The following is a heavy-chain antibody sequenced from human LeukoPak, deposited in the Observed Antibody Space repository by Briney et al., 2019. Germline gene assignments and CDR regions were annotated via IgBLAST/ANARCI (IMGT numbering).Heavy chain of an antibody. D-gene: IGHD3-9*01. CDR3: ARDVILTGLPGGVDY. Sequence: ASVKVSCKASGYTFTSYDINWVRQAPGQGLEWMGWINPNSGGTNYAQKFQGRVTMTRDTSISTAYMELSRLRSDDTAVYYCARDVILTGLPGGVDYWGQGTLVTVSS. J-gene: IGHJ4*02. V-gene: IGHV1-2*02. CDR1: GYTFTSYD. CDR2: INPNSGGT.